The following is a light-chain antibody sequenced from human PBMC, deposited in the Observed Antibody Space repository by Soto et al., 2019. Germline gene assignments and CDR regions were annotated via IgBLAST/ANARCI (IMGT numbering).Light chain of an antibody. CDR2: DAS. CDR3: QQNGSSPYT. V-gene: IGKV3D-20*01. Sequence: DIVLTQSPATLSLSPGERATLSCGASQSVSSCYSAWYQQKPRLAPRLLMYDASSRATGIPERFSGSGSGTEDSIIISSREPEDDAVNYWQQNGSSPYTFGQGTKLEIK. CDR1: QSVSSCY. J-gene: IGKJ2*01.